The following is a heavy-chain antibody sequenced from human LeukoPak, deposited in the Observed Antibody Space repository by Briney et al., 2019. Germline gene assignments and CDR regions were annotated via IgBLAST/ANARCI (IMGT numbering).Heavy chain of an antibody. CDR3: ARDLVPAAEYYYYGMDV. CDR2: ISYDGSNK. CDR1: GFTFSSYA. Sequence: PGRSLRLSCAASGFTFSSYAMHWVRQAPGKGLEWVAVISYDGSNKYYADSVKGRFTISRDNSKNTLYLQMNSLRAEDTAVYYCARDLVPAAEYYYYGMDVWGKGTTVTVSS. J-gene: IGHJ6*04. V-gene: IGHV3-30*04. D-gene: IGHD6-13*01.